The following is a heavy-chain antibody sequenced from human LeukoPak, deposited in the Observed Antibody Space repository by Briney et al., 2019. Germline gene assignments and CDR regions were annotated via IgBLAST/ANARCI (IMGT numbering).Heavy chain of an antibody. J-gene: IGHJ3*02. D-gene: IGHD2-2*01. CDR1: GFTFSSYA. CDR2: ISYDGSNK. V-gene: IGHV3-30-3*01. CDR3: ARDSEYQLLGAFDI. Sequence: GGSRRLSCAASGFTFSSYAMHWVRQAPGKGLERVAVISYDGSNKYYADSVKGRFTISRDNSKNTLYLQMNSLRAEDTAVYYCARDSEYQLLGAFDIWGQGTMVTVSS.